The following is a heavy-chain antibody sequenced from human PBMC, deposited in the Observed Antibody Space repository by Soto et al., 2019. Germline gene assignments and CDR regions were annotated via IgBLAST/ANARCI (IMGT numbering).Heavy chain of an antibody. CDR2: IYYSGST. Sequence: QVQLQESGPGLVKSSQTLSLTCTVSGGSISSDGNYWSWIRQHPGNGLEWIGYIYYSGSTYYNPSLKSRVTISVDTSKNQFSLKLNSVTAADTAVYYCARARMVRGIIYYYGMDVWGQGTTVTVSS. CDR1: GGSISSDGNY. CDR3: ARARMVRGIIYYYGMDV. D-gene: IGHD3-10*01. J-gene: IGHJ6*02. V-gene: IGHV4-31*03.